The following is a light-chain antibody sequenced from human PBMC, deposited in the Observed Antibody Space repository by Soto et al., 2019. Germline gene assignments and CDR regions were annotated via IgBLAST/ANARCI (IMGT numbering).Light chain of an antibody. CDR3: MQASQLRT. CDR1: ESLLHTSGKTY. CDR2: QIS. Sequence: IVLTQTPLSSRVTLGQAASISCSSSESLLHTSGKTYLSWLQLGPGQPPRLLLYQISQRPPGVPDRFTGSGAGTNFTLTISGVEADDIGIYYCMQASQLRTFGQGTKVDIK. V-gene: IGKV2-24*01. J-gene: IGKJ1*01.